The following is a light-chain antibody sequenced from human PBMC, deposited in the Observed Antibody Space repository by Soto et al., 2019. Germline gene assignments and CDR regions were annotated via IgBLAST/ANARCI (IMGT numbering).Light chain of an antibody. CDR2: DAS. CDR1: QSIKRW. CDR3: QQYNAL. V-gene: IGKV1-5*01. Sequence: DIQMTQSPSTLSASVGDRATITCRASQSIKRWLAWYQQKPGKAPKLLIYDASSLESGGPSRFSGSGSGTEFTLTISSLEPDYFATYYCQQYNALFGGGTKVDIK. J-gene: IGKJ4*01.